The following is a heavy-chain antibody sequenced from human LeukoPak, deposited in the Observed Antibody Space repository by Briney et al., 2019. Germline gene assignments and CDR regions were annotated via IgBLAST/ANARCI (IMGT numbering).Heavy chain of an antibody. CDR2: ISSSSSYI. J-gene: IGHJ6*03. CDR1: GFTFSSYS. Sequence: GGSLRLSCAASGFTFSSYSMNWVRQAPGKGLEWVSSISSSSSYIYYADSVKGRFTISRDSAKNSLYLQMNSLGAEDTAVYYCARDCGDSYGYPTDYYYYYMDVWGKGTTVTVSS. V-gene: IGHV3-21*01. D-gene: IGHD5-18*01. CDR3: ARDCGDSYGYPTDYYYYYMDV.